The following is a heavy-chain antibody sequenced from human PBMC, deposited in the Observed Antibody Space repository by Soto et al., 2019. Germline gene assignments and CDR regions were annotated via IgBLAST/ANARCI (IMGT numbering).Heavy chain of an antibody. CDR2: IQPSGNT. Sequence: AETLSLTCTVYGGSVNDYYCIFFGHPSGKGPEWIGRIQPSGNTNYSPSLMSRASISVDTSHNKVSLKLESVTAADTAVYYCVRGPYCGDKCYFASWGQGALVTVSS. CDR1: GGSVNDYY. CDR3: VRGPYCGDKCYFAS. D-gene: IGHD2-21*01. J-gene: IGHJ5*02. V-gene: IGHV4-4*07.